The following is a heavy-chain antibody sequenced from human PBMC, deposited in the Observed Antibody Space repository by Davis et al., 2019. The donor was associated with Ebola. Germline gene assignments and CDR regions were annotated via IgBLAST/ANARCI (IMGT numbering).Heavy chain of an antibody. CDR1: GLSASPNY. CDR2: LYPDGTT. CDR3: ARGFRGGWSFGIDY. D-gene: IGHD6-19*01. J-gene: IGHJ4*02. Sequence: GESLKISCAASGLSASPNYMSWIRQAPGKGLEWVSVLYPDGTTFYADSVKGRFTISRDNAKNSLYLQMNSLRDEDTAVYYCARGFRGGWSFGIDYWGQGTLVTVSS. V-gene: IGHV3-53*01.